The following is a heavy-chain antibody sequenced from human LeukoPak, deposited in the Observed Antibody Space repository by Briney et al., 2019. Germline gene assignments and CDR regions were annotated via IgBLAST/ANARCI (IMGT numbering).Heavy chain of an antibody. D-gene: IGHD6-13*01. V-gene: IGHV3-23*01. CDR1: GFTFSSYA. CDR3: AKPQLVRGDFDY. J-gene: IGHJ4*02. CDR2: ISGSGAST. Sequence: GGSLRLSCAASGFTFSSYAVSWVRQAPGKGLEWVSAISGSGASTYYADSVKGRFTISRDNSKNTLYLQMNSLRAEDTAVYHCAKPQLVRGDFDYWGQGTLVTVSS.